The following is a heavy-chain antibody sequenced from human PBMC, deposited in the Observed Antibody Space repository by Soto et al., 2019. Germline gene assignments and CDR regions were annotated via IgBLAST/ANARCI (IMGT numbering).Heavy chain of an antibody. J-gene: IGHJ6*02. Sequence: EVQLVESGGDLVQPGRSLRLSCAASGFTFDDYAMHWVRLAPGKGLEWVSGISWNSGDIYYADSVKGRFTISRDNAKNSLYLRMNRLRPDDTAMYYCAKDAIHVLLGYTYGAGGMDVWGQGTTVTVSS. CDR3: AKDAIHVLLGYTYGAGGMDV. CDR1: GFTFDDYA. CDR2: ISWNSGDI. D-gene: IGHD5-18*01. V-gene: IGHV3-9*01.